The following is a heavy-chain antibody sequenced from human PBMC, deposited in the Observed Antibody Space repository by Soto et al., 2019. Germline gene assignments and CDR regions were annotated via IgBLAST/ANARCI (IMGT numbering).Heavy chain of an antibody. V-gene: IGHV1-69*01. CDR1: GGTFSSYA. CDR3: ARDGVGGSGWYFWFDP. J-gene: IGHJ5*02. D-gene: IGHD6-19*01. CDR2: IIPIFGTA. Sequence: QVQLVQSGAEVKKPGSSVKVSCKASGGTFSSYAISWVRQAPGQGLEWMGGIIPIFGTANYAQQFQGRVTITADESTSTAYMELSSLRSEDTAVYYCARDGVGGSGWYFWFDPWGQGTLVTVSS.